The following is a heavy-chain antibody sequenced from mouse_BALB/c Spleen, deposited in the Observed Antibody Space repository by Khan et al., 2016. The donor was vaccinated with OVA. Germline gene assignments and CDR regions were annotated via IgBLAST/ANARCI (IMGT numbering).Heavy chain of an antibody. CDR3: ERRNYFGDTFAY. CDR1: GYTFTDYY. V-gene: IGHV1-77*01. CDR2: ISPGSGDT. J-gene: IGHJ3*01. D-gene: IGHD1-2*01. Sequence: QVRLQQSGAELARPGASVKLSCKASGYTFTDYYINWVKQRTGQGLEWIGEISPGSGDTYYNEKFKGKATLTADNSSSTVDVQLSSLTAEASAVYVCERRNYFGDTFAYWGQGTLVTVSA.